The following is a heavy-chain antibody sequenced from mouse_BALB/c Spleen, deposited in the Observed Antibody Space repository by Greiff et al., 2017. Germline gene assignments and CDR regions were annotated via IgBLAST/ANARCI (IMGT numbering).Heavy chain of an antibody. Sequence: VQLQQSGAELAKPGASVKMSCKASGYTFTSYWMHWVKQRPGQGLEWIGYINPSTGYTEYNQKFKDKATLTADKSSSTAYMQLSSLTSEDSAVYYCARASTMITTEWYFDVWGAGTTVTVSS. CDR3: ARASTMITTEWYFDV. J-gene: IGHJ1*01. CDR2: INPSTGYT. V-gene: IGHV1-7*01. D-gene: IGHD2-4*01. CDR1: GYTFTSYW.